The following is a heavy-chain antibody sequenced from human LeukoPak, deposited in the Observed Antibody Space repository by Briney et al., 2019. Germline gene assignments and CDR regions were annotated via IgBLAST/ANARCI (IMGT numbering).Heavy chain of an antibody. CDR2: IIPIFGTA. CDR1: GGTFSSYA. V-gene: IGHV1-69*01. D-gene: IGHD3-22*01. CDR3: ARPGPNYYDGEDAFDI. Sequence: SVKVSCKAPGGTFSSYAISWVRQAPGQGLEWMGGIIPIFGTANYAQKFQGRVTITADESTSTAYMELSSLRSEDTAVYYCARPGPNYYDGEDAFDIWGQGTMVTVSS. J-gene: IGHJ3*02.